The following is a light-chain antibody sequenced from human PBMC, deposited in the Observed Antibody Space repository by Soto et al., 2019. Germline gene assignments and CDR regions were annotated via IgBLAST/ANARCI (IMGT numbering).Light chain of an antibody. CDR1: QSISSY. J-gene: IGKJ1*01. CDR2: AAS. CDR3: QQCYITPRT. Sequence: DIQMTQSPSSLSASVGDRVTITCRASQSISSYLNWYQQKPGKAPKLLIYAASSLQSGVPSRFSGSVSGADFTLTIRSLQPEDFATYYCQQCYITPRTVGQGTKVDIK. V-gene: IGKV1-39*01.